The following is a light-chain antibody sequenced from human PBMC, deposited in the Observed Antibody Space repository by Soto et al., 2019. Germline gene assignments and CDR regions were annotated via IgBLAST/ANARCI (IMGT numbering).Light chain of an antibody. J-gene: IGLJ1*01. CDR3: CSYAGSNTYV. CDR2: EGS. CDR1: SSDVGGYNL. Sequence: QSALTQPASMSGSPGQSITISCTGSSSDVGGYNLVSWYQQHPGKAPKLMIYEGSKRPSGVSNRFSASKSGNTASLTISGLQAEDEADYYCCSYAGSNTYVFGSGTKVTVL. V-gene: IGLV2-23*01.